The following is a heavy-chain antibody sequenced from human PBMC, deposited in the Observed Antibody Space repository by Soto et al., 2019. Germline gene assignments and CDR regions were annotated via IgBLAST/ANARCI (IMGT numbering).Heavy chain of an antibody. CDR3: ARDGGVAATLANYFDY. CDR2: MSRSSRYI. V-gene: IGHV3-21*01. Sequence: VQLVESGGGVVQPGNSLRLSCAASGFTFSSYSMNWVRQAPGKGLEWVSSMSRSSRYIYYADSVKGRFTISRDNAKNSVYLQMNSLRAEDTAVYYCARDGGVAATLANYFDYWGQGTLVTVSS. J-gene: IGHJ4*02. D-gene: IGHD2-15*01. CDR1: GFTFSSYS.